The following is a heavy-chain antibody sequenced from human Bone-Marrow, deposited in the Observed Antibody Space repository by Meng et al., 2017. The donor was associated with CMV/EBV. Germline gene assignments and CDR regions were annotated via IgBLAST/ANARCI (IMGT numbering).Heavy chain of an antibody. CDR1: GGSISSSSYY. D-gene: IGHD2-8*02. V-gene: IGHV4-39*07. CDR2: IYYSGST. J-gene: IGHJ6*02. Sequence: SETLSLTCTVSGGSISSSSYYWGWIRQPPGKGLEWIGSIYYSGSTYYNPSLKSRVTISVDTSKNQFSLKLSSVTAADTAVYYCASGTLITTLLVLALTEYYYYYGMDVWGQGTTVTVYS. CDR3: ASGTLITTLLVLALTEYYYYYGMDV.